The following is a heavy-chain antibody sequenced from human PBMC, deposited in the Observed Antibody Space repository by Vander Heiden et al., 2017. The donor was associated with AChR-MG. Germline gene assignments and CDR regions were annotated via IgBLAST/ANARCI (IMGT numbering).Heavy chain of an antibody. CDR1: GSTFSNAW. D-gene: IGHD3-3*01. CDR2: IKSKTDGGTT. Sequence: EVQLVESGGGLVKPGGSLRLSCAASGSTFSNAWMSWVRQAPGKGLEWVGRIKSKTDGGTTDYAAPVKGRFTISRDDSKNTLYLQMNSLKTEDTAVYYCTTDHDYMGVGNWGQGTLVTVSS. V-gene: IGHV3-15*01. CDR3: TTDHDYMGVGN. J-gene: IGHJ4*02.